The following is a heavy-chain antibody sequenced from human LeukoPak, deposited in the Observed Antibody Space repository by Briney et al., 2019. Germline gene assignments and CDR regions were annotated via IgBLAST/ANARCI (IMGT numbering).Heavy chain of an antibody. CDR3: ARDGVVPAATGYYYMDV. Sequence: GGSLRLSCAASGFTFSSYSMNWVRQAPGKGLEWVSSISSSSSYIYYADSVKGRFTISRDNAKNSLYLQMNSLRAEDTAVYYCARDGVVPAATGYYYMDVWGKGTMVTVSS. CDR2: ISSSSSYI. D-gene: IGHD2-2*01. V-gene: IGHV3-21*01. CDR1: GFTFSSYS. J-gene: IGHJ6*03.